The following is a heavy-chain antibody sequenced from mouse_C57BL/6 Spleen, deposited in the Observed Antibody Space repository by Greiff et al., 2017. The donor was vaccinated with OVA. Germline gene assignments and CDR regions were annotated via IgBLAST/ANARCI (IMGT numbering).Heavy chain of an antibody. CDR1: GYSFPGYY. V-gene: IGHV1-42*01. J-gene: IGHJ3*01. CDR2: INPSTGGT. CDR3: ARALFLRAWFAY. D-gene: IGHD1-1*01. Sequence: VQLQQSGPELVKPGAPVKISCKASGYSFPGYYMNWVKQSPEKSFGWIGEINPSTGGTTYNKKFKAKATLTVDKSSSTAYMQLKSLTSEDSAVYYCARALFLRAWFAYWGQGTLVTVSA.